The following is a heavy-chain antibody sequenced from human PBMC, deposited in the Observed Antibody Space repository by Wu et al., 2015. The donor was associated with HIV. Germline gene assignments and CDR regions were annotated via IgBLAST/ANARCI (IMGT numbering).Heavy chain of an antibody. CDR1: GYTFTGKY. CDR2: INSKSGDT. D-gene: IGHD3-3*01. J-gene: IGHJ5*02. V-gene: IGHV1-2*02. CDR3: ARDKDTIFGVVLAGVLDP. Sequence: QVQLVQSGADVKKPGASVKVSCKASGYTFTGKYIHWVRQAPGQGLEWMGWINSKSGDTNYAQKFQGRVTMTRDTSISTAYMELSSLRSEDTAVYYCARDKDTIFGVVLAGVLDPWGQGTLVTVSS.